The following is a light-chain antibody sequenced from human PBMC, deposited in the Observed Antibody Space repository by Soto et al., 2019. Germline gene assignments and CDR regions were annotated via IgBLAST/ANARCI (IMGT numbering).Light chain of an antibody. V-gene: IGKV1-5*03. CDR3: QHDKSYPKA. J-gene: IGKJ4*01. Sequence: VQMTQSLSSLSAAVGHRVTITCRASQAISSWLAWYQQKPGKAPRLLIYKASTLKSGVPSRFSGSKVGTEFTLTIGSLQPDDFATYYCQHDKSYPKAFGGGTKVDI. CDR1: QAISSW. CDR2: KAS.